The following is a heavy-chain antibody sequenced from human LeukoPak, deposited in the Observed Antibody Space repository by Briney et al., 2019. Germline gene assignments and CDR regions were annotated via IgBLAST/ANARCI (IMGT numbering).Heavy chain of an antibody. CDR2: IHSSGST. Sequence: SETLSLTCTVSGGSVSGRYWNWIRQPPGKGLEWIGYIHSSGSTNYNPSLKSRVTISVDTSNNQFSLTLSSVTAADTAVYYCAGIYDTSSYYYYADYWGQGTLVTVSS. CDR3: AGIYDTSSYYYYADY. CDR1: GGSVSGRY. D-gene: IGHD5/OR15-5a*01. J-gene: IGHJ4*02. V-gene: IGHV4-59*02.